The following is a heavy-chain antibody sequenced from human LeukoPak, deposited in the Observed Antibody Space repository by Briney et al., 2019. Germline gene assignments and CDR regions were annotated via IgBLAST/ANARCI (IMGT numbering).Heavy chain of an antibody. Sequence: GASVKVSCKASGYTFTSYYMHWVRQAPGQGLEWMGIINPSGSKTYYAQKFQGRVTMTRDMSTSTVYTELSSLRSEDTAVYYCARDRSDAGEPDNWFDPWGQGTLVTVSS. V-gene: IGHV1-46*01. J-gene: IGHJ5*02. CDR2: INPSGSKT. CDR1: GYTFTSYY. CDR3: ARDRSDAGEPDNWFDP. D-gene: IGHD1-26*01.